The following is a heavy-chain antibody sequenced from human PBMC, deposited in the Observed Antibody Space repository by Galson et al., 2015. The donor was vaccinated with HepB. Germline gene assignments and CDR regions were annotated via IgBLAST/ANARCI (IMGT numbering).Heavy chain of an antibody. V-gene: IGHV3-23*05. Sequence: SLRLSCAASGIAFRDYGMSWVRQSPERGLEWVSTVDAIGTTTHYADSVRGRITISRDNSRHTVSLQMNSLRVEDTAIYYCAKDCCGDSFFDYWGHGTLVIVS. D-gene: IGHD4-23*01. J-gene: IGHJ4*01. CDR1: GIAFRDYG. CDR2: VDAIGTTT. CDR3: AKDCCGDSFFDY.